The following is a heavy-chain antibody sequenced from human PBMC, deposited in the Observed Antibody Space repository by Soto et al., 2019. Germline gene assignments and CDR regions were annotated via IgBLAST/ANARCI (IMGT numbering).Heavy chain of an antibody. J-gene: IGHJ4*02. V-gene: IGHV1-69*06. CDR2: IIPIFGTA. Sequence: SVRVSCKASGGTFSSYAISWVRQAPGQGLEWMGGIIPIFGTANYAQKFQGRVTITADKSTSTAYMELSSLRSEDTAVYYCAAFTIFGVVNGSYWGQGTLVTVSS. D-gene: IGHD3-3*01. CDR3: AAFTIFGVVNGSY. CDR1: GGTFSSYA.